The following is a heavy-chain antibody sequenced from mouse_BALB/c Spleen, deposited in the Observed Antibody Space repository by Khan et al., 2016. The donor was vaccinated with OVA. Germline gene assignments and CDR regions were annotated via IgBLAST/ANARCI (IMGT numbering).Heavy chain of an antibody. V-gene: IGHV1-7*01. CDR3: ARRGGGWDFDY. J-gene: IGHJ2*01. D-gene: IGHD1-1*02. CDR2: INPSTGYT. Sequence: QMQLEESGAELAKPGASVKMSCKASGYTFINYWILWIKQRPGQGLEWIGYINPSTGYTEYNQNFKDKATLTADKSSSTAYMQLSSLTSEDSTVYYCARRGGGWDFDYWGQGTTLTVSS. CDR1: GYTFINYW.